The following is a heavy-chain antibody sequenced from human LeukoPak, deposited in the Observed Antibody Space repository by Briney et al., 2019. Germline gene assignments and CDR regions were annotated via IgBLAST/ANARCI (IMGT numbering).Heavy chain of an antibody. D-gene: IGHD1-26*01. CDR2: INSDGSST. CDR1: GFTFSSYW. CDR3: ARDSEWGLLRSDY. V-gene: IGHV3-74*01. Sequence: GGSLRLSCAASGFTFSSYWMHWVRQAPGKGLVWVSGINSDGSSTTYADSVKGRFTISRDNAKNSLYLQMNSLRAEDTAVYYCARDSEWGLLRSDYWGQGTLVTVSS. J-gene: IGHJ4*02.